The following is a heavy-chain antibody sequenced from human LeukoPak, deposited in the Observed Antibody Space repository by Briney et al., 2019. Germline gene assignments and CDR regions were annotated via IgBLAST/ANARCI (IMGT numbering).Heavy chain of an antibody. CDR1: GFTFSSYA. V-gene: IGHV3-23*01. Sequence: GGSLRLSRAASGFTFSSYAMSWVRQAPGKGLKWVSSFSGSGGSTYYADSVKGRFTISRDNSKNTLYLQMNSLRAEDTAVYYCAKETYYYGSGSVPGTYYYFYYMDVWGKGTTVTISS. D-gene: IGHD3-10*01. J-gene: IGHJ6*03. CDR3: AKETYYYGSGSVPGTYYYFYYMDV. CDR2: FSGSGGST.